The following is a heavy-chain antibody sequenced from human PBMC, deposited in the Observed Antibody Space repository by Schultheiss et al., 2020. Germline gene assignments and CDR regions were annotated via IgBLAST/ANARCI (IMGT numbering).Heavy chain of an antibody. CDR1: GGSISGYH. V-gene: IGHV4-59*12. CDR3: ARERGITMVRGVMGNYYYYGMDV. J-gene: IGHJ6*02. D-gene: IGHD3-10*01. CDR2: IYYSGST. Sequence: SQTLSLTCTVSGGSISGYHWSWIRQPPGKGLEWIGYIYYSGSTNYNPSLKSRVTISVDTSKNQFSLKLSSVTAADRAVYYCARERGITMVRGVMGNYYYYGMDVWGQGTTVTVSS.